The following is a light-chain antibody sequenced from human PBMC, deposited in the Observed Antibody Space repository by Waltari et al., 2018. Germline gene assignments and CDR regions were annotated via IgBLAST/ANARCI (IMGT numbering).Light chain of an antibody. J-gene: IGKJ1*01. V-gene: IGKV1-39*01. CDR1: QTISRY. Sequence: DIQMTQSPSSLSASVGERVTITCRASQTISRYLNWYQQKPGKAPNLLIYAASSLQSGVPSRFSGSGSGRDFTLIITGLQPEDFATYYCQQTYSFTRTFGQGTKVEIK. CDR2: AAS. CDR3: QQTYSFTRT.